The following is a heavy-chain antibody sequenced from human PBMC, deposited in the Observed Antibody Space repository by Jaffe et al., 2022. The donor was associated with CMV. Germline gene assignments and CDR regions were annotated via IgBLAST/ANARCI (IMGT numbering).Heavy chain of an antibody. D-gene: IGHD6-13*01. V-gene: IGHV1-3*01. J-gene: IGHJ4*02. CDR2: INAGNGNT. CDR3: ARELFSTGYSSSWYYFDY. CDR1: GYTFTSYA. Sequence: QVQLVQSGAEVKKPGASVKVSCKASGYTFTSYAMHWVRQAPGQRLEWMGWINAGNGNTKYSQKFQGRVTITRDTSASTAYMELSSLRSEDTAVYYCARELFSTGYSSSWYYFDYWGQGTLVTVSS.